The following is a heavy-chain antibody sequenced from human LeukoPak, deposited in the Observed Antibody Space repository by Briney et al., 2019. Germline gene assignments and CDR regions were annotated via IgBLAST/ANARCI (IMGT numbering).Heavy chain of an antibody. J-gene: IGHJ4*02. Sequence: ASVKVSCKASGYTFSAYGISWVRQAPGQGLEWMGYISADTGNTSYAQNLQGRLTMTTDTSTSTAYMELRSLRSDDTAFYYCARDSHIAGVAYYFDYWGQGTMVTVSS. V-gene: IGHV1-18*01. CDR1: GYTFSAYG. CDR3: ARDSHIAGVAYYFDY. D-gene: IGHD6-13*01. CDR2: ISADTGNT.